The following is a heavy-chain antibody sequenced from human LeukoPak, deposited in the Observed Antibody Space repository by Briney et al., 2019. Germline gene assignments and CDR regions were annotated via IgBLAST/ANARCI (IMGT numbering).Heavy chain of an antibody. Sequence: PGGSLRLSCAASGFTFSSYGMHWVRQAPGKGLEWVAVISYDGSNKYYADSVKGRFTISRDNSKNTLYLQMNSLRAEDTAVYYCAKELIYGSGSYFDYWGQGTLVTVFS. CDR1: GFTFSSYG. D-gene: IGHD3-10*01. CDR3: AKELIYGSGSYFDY. J-gene: IGHJ4*02. V-gene: IGHV3-30*18. CDR2: ISYDGSNK.